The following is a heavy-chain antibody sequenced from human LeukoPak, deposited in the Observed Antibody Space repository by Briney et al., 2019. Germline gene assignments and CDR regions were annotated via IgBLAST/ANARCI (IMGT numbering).Heavy chain of an antibody. V-gene: IGHV3-48*02. CDR1: GFTFNGYS. J-gene: IGHJ3*02. CDR2: ITSSSSII. CDR3: ARDLFNAFDI. D-gene: IGHD2-21*01. Sequence: GGSLRLSCAASGFTFNGYSMNWVRQAPGKGLEWISFITSSSSIIYYADSVKGRFTISRDNAKNSLYLQMNSLRDEDTAVYYCARDLFNAFDIWGQGTMVTVSS.